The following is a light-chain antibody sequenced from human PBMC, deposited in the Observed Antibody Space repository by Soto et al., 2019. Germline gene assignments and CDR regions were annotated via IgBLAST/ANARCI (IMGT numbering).Light chain of an antibody. Sequence: DIQMTQSPSTLSASVGDRVTITCRTSQAIGTDLAWYQQKPGKAPALLIYHASSLQSGVPSRFSGSGSGTEFTLTISSLQPDDFALYYCQQYNIYWTFGQGTKVDNK. CDR3: QQYNIYWT. V-gene: IGKV1-5*01. J-gene: IGKJ1*01. CDR1: QAIGTD. CDR2: HAS.